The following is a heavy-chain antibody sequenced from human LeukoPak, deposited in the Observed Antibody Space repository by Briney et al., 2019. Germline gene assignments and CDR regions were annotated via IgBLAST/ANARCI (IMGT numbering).Heavy chain of an antibody. CDR3: ARGPGDYYYDSSGLIDY. CDR1: GGSISSSSYY. J-gene: IGHJ4*02. D-gene: IGHD3-22*01. Sequence: SETLSLTCTVSGGSISSSSYYWGWIRQPPGKGLEWIGSIYYSGSTYYNPSLKSRVTISVDTSKNQFSLKLSSVTAADTAVYYCARGPGDYYYDSSGLIDYWGQGALVTVSS. V-gene: IGHV4-39*07. CDR2: IYYSGST.